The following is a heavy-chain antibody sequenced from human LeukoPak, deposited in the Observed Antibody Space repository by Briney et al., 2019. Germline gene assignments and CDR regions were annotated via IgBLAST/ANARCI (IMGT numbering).Heavy chain of an antibody. CDR2: IWHSGTT. CDR3: MGADYGGH. Sequence: SETLSLTCAVYGGSFSGYYWSWIRQPSGKGLEWIGEIWHSGTTNYNPSLKSRVTISVDKSKNQFSLKLNSVTAADTAVYYCMGADYGGHWGQGTLVTVSS. D-gene: IGHD4-17*01. CDR1: GGSFSGYY. V-gene: IGHV4-34*03. J-gene: IGHJ4*02.